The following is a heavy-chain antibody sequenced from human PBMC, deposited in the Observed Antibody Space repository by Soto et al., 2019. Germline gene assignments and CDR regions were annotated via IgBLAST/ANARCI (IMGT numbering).Heavy chain of an antibody. CDR3: AIFSGCSDYRDLHSYPTQRSYDL. CDR1: GYTLIMYY. D-gene: IGHD6-25*01. J-gene: IGHJ2*01. V-gene: IGHV1-46*01. CDR2: INPSGGST. Sequence: ASVKVSCKASGYTLIMYYIHWMRQAPGQGLEWMGLINPSGGSTTYAQKFQGRVTMTRDTSTSTVYMDLSSLRSEDSAVYYCAIFSGCSDYRDLHSYPTQRSYDL.